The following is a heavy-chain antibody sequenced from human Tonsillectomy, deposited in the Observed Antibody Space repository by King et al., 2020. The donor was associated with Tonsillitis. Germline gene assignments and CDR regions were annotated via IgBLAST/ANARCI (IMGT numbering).Heavy chain of an antibody. V-gene: IGHV3-30*02. CDR1: GFTFSSYA. CDR2: ISYDGNIK. CDR3: AKEDYSGCPFES. D-gene: IGHD6-19*01. J-gene: IGHJ4*02. Sequence: VQLVQSGGGVVQPGGSLRLSCGASGFTFSSYAMHWVRQAPGEGLEWVAFISYDGNIKYYADSVKGRFTISRDNSKNTLYVQMNSLKPEDTAVFYCAKEDYSGCPFESWGQGTPVTVSS.